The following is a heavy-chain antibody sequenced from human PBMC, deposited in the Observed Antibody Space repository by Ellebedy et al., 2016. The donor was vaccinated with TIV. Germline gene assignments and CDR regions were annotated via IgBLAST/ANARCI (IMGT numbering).Heavy chain of an antibody. Sequence: GESLKISCKGSGYSFTSYWIGWVRQMPGKGLEWMGNIYPGDSNNAYSPSFQGQVTISADKSISSAYLQWSSLKASDTAMYYCVRGPLGYCSGGSCSADYWGQGTLVTVSS. CDR3: VRGPLGYCSGGSCSADY. D-gene: IGHD2-15*01. J-gene: IGHJ4*02. CDR1: GYSFTSYW. V-gene: IGHV5-51*01. CDR2: IYPGDSNN.